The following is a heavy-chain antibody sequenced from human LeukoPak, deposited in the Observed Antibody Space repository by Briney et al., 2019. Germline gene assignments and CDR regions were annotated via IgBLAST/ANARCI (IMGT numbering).Heavy chain of an antibody. D-gene: IGHD5-18*01. J-gene: IGHJ5*02. CDR2: IYWDDDK. V-gene: IGHV2-5*02. CDR1: GFPLSTSGVG. CDR3: AHTYTAMVYNWFDP. Sequence: SGPTLVKPTQTLTLTCTFSGFPLSTSGVGVGWIRQPPGKALEWLALIYWDDDKRYSPSLKSRLTITKDTSKNQVVLTMTNMDPVDTATYYCAHTYTAMVYNWFDPWGQGTLVTVSS.